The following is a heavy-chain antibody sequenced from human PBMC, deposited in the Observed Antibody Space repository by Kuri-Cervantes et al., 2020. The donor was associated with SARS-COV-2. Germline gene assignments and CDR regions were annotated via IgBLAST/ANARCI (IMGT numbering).Heavy chain of an antibody. Sequence: SVKVSCKASGGTFSSYAISWVRQAPGQGLEWMGGIIPIFGTANYAQKFQGRVTITTDESMSTAYMELSSLRSEDTAVYYCASTSPSYCNSTSCYWYYMEVWGKGTTVTVSS. D-gene: IGHD2-2*01. CDR1: GGTFSSYA. V-gene: IGHV1-69*05. J-gene: IGHJ6*03. CDR2: IIPIFGTA. CDR3: ASTSPSYCNSTSCYWYYMEV.